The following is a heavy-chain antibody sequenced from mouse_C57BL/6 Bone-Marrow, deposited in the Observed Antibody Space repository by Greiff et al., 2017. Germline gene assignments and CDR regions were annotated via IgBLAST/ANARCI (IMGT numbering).Heavy chain of an antibody. Sequence: EVQLVASGGGLVKPGGSLKLSCAASGFTFSSYAMSWVRQTPEKRLEWVATISDGGSYTYYPDNVKGRFTISRDNAKNNLYLQMSHLKSEDTAMYYCARDAYYYGSPYYFDYWGQGTTLTVSS. CDR3: ARDAYYYGSPYYFDY. J-gene: IGHJ2*01. CDR2: ISDGGSYT. CDR1: GFTFSSYA. D-gene: IGHD1-1*01. V-gene: IGHV5-4*01.